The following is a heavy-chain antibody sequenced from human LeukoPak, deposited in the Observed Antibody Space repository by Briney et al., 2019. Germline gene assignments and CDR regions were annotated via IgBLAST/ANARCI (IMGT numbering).Heavy chain of an antibody. CDR2: IYTSGST. CDR3: ARSDIWGSYRFLDY. J-gene: IGHJ4*02. D-gene: IGHD3-16*02. Sequence: SETLSLTCTVSGGSIGSGSYYWSWIRQPAGKGLEWIGRIYTSGSTNYNPSLKSRVTISVDTSKNQFSLKLSSVTAADTAVYYCARSDIWGSYRFLDYWGQGALVTVSS. CDR1: GGSIGSGSYY. V-gene: IGHV4-61*02.